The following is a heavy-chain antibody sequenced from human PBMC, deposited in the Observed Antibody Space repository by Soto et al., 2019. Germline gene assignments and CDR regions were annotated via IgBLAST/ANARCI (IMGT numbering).Heavy chain of an antibody. CDR1: GYTFTRHD. Sequence: QVQLVQSGAEVKKPGASVKVSCKASGYTFTRHDINWVRQATGQGLEWVGWMNPNSGNTGYAQKFQGRVTMTRNTSIRTAYMELSGLRSDDTAVYFCARRREYTFDYWGQGTLVTVSS. D-gene: IGHD5-18*01. J-gene: IGHJ4*02. CDR2: MNPNSGNT. CDR3: ARRREYTFDY. V-gene: IGHV1-8*01.